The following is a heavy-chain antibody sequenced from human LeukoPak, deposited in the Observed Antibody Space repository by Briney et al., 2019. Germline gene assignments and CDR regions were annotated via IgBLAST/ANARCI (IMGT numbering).Heavy chain of an antibody. J-gene: IGHJ4*02. V-gene: IGHV3-20*04. CDR2: INWNGGST. CDR3: ARDISPHYGEQAGDY. D-gene: IGHD3-10*01. CDR1: GFTFDDYG. Sequence: GGSLRLSCAASGFTFDDYGMSWVRQAPGKGLEWVSGINWNGGSTGYADSVKGRFTISRDNAKNSLYLQMNSLRAEDTALYYCARDISPHYGEQAGDYWGQGTLVTVSS.